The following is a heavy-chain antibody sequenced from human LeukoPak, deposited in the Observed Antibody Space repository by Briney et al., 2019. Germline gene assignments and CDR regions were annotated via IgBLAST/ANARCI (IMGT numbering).Heavy chain of an antibody. J-gene: IGHJ3*02. D-gene: IGHD3-22*01. CDR3: ARPHYYDSSEGDAFDI. V-gene: IGHV4-59*12. CDR1: GGSISSYY. CDR2: IYYSGST. Sequence: SETLSLTCTVSGGSISSYYWSWIRQPPGKGLEWIGYIYYSGSTNYNPSLKSRVTISVDTSKNQFSLKLSSVTAADTAVCYCARPHYYDSSEGDAFDIWGQGTMVTASS.